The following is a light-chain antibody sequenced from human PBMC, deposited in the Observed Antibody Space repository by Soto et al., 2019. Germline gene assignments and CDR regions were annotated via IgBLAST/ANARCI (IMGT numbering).Light chain of an antibody. CDR3: SSYTSSSTIV. CDR1: SSDVGGYNY. V-gene: IGLV2-14*01. CDR2: DVS. Sequence: QSVLTQPASVSGSPGQSITISCTGTSSDVGGYNYVSWYQQHPGKAPKLMIYDVSNRPSGVSNRFSGSKSGNTASLTISGLQAEDEADYYCSSYTSSSTIVFGNGTKVTVL. J-gene: IGLJ1*01.